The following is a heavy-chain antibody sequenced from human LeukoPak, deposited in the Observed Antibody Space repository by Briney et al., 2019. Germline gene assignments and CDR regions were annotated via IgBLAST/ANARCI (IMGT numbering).Heavy chain of an antibody. CDR3: ARQTRQWIQLWLDGGYFDY. CDR2: FYPDDSET. Sequence: GESLKISCKGSVYSFSHYWIGWVRQMPGKGLEWMGLFYPDDSETRYSPSFQGQVTISADKSISTAYLQWSSLKASDTAMYYCARQTRQWIQLWLDGGYFDYWGQGTLVTVSS. CDR1: VYSFSHYW. D-gene: IGHD5-18*01. V-gene: IGHV5-51*01. J-gene: IGHJ4*02.